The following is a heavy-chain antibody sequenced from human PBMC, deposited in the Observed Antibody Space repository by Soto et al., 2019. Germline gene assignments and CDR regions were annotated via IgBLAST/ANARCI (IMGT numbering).Heavy chain of an antibody. J-gene: IGHJ6*02. CDR1: GFTFSSYG. V-gene: IGHV3-30*03. D-gene: IGHD2-2*01. Sequence: GGSLRLSCAASGFTFSSYGMNWVRQAPGKGLEWVAVVSYDEITKYYADSVKGRFTISRDNSKNTVYLQMNSLRSEDTAVYYCASSDIVVVPAARGYYYYYGMDVWGQGTTVTVSS. CDR3: ASSDIVVVPAARGYYYYYGMDV. CDR2: VSYDEITK.